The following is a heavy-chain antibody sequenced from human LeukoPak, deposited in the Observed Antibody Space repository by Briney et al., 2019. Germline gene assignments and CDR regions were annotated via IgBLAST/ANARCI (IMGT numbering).Heavy chain of an antibody. D-gene: IGHD2-15*01. CDR2: IIGNGGST. V-gene: IGHV3-23*01. Sequence: GGSLRLSCAASGFTFSVAGMHWVRQAPGKGLEWVSAIIGNGGSTYYTDSVQGRFTISRDNSKNTLYLQVNSLRAEDTGVYYCAKRTCSGSTCYPLDSWGQGTLVTVSS. CDR1: GFTFSVAG. CDR3: AKRTCSGSTCYPLDS. J-gene: IGHJ4*02.